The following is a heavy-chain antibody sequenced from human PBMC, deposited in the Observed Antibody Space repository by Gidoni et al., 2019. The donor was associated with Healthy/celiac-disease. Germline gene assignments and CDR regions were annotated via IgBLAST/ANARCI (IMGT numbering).Heavy chain of an antibody. V-gene: IGHV4-34*01. D-gene: IGHD3-10*01. CDR2: INHSGST. J-gene: IGHJ6*02. CDR1: GGSFSGSY. Sequence: QVQLQQWGAGLLKPSETLSLTCAVYGGSFSGSYWSWIRQPPGKGLEWIGEINHSGSTNYHPSLKSRVTISVDTSKNQFSLKLSSVTAADTAVYYCARGRITMVRGVYYYYYGMDVWGQGTTVTVSS. CDR3: ARGRITMVRGVYYYYYGMDV.